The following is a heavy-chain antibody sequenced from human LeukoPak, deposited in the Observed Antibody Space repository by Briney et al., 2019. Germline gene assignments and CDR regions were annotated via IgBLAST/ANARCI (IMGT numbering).Heavy chain of an antibody. Sequence: GGSLRLSCAASGFTFSDHSMSWIRQSPGKGLEWVAYISSGGSPMFYIDSVKGRSTVSRDNAKNSLYLEVHSLRAEDTAVYYCVRDSHYYDTSDPKYRLDYWGQGTLVTVSS. CDR2: ISSGGSPM. V-gene: IGHV3-11*04. CDR1: GFTFSDHS. CDR3: VRDSHYYDTSDPKYRLDY. D-gene: IGHD3-22*01. J-gene: IGHJ4*02.